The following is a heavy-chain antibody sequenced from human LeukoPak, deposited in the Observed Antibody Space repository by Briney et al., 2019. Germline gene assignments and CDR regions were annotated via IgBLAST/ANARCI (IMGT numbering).Heavy chain of an antibody. CDR1: GYSISSGYY. V-gene: IGHV4-38-2*02. J-gene: IGHJ4*02. D-gene: IGHD5-18*01. CDR3: ASTHTD. CDR2: IYHSGST. Sequence: ASETLSLTCTVSGYSISSGYYWGWIRQPPGKGLEWIGSIYHSGSTYYNPSLKSRVTISVDTSKDQFSLKLSSVTAADTAVYYCASTHTDWGQGTLVTVSS.